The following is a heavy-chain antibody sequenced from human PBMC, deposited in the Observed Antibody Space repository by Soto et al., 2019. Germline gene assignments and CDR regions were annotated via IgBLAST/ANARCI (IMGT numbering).Heavy chain of an antibody. Sequence: QITLKESGPTLVKPTQTLTLTCTFSGFSLSTSGVGVAWIRQPPGKALEWLALIYWDDDKRYRPSLESRLTIXXXTTXNQVVPTMTNMDSVDTATYYCAYLPCSGGSCYWFSFSGMDVWGQGTTVTVSS. V-gene: IGHV2-5*02. CDR2: IYWDDDK. J-gene: IGHJ6*02. D-gene: IGHD2-15*01. CDR3: AYLPCSGGSCYWFSFSGMDV. CDR1: GFSLSTSGVG.